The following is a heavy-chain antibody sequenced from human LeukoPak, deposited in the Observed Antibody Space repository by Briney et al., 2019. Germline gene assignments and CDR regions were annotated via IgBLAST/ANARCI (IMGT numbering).Heavy chain of an antibody. CDR1: GYTFTSYG. V-gene: IGHV1-18*01. CDR3: ARDREPYGSGAISV. D-gene: IGHD3-10*01. J-gene: IGHJ4*02. CDR2: ISAYNGNT. Sequence: ASAKVSCKASGYTFTSYGISWVRQAPGQGLEWMGWISAYNGNTNYAQKLQGGVTMTTDTSTSTAYMELRSLRSDDTAVYYCARDREPYGSGAISVWGQGTLVTVSS.